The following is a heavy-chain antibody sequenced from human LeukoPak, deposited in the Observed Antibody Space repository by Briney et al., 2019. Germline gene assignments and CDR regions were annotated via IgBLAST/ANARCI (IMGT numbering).Heavy chain of an antibody. CDR1: GFIFGTYA. CDR2: ISGNGGNT. V-gene: IGHV3-23*01. CDR3: ARDHYYYYVMDV. J-gene: IGHJ6*02. Sequence: GGSLRLSCAASGFIFGTYAMSGVRQAPGKGLEWVSGISGNGGNTYYVDSVKGRFTISRDNTKNTLYLQMNSLRAEDTAVYYCARDHYYYYVMDVWGQGTTVTVSS.